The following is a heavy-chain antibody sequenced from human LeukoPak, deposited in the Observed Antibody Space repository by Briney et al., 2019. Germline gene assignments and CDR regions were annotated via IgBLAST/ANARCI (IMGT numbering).Heavy chain of an antibody. Sequence: SETLSLTCTVSGDSIRSSGYYWGWLRQPPGKGLEWIGSIYYSGSTYFNPSLKSRVTISVDTSKNQFSLKLSSVTAADTAVYYCARHLYYYGSGSYFRSVTCFDPWGQGTLVTVSS. J-gene: IGHJ5*02. CDR2: IYYSGST. CDR1: GDSIRSSGYY. V-gene: IGHV4-39*01. D-gene: IGHD3-10*01. CDR3: ARHLYYYGSGSYFRSVTCFDP.